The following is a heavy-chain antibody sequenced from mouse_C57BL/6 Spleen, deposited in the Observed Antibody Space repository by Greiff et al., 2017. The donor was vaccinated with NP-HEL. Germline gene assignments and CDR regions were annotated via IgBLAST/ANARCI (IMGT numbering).Heavy chain of an antibody. CDR1: GFSFNTYA. CDR2: IRSKSNNYAT. D-gene: IGHD4-1*01. CDR3: VRQGGTFWFAY. Sequence: EVHLVESGGGLVQPKGSLKLSCAASGFSFNTYAMNWVRQAPGKGLEWVARIRSKSNNYATYYADSVKDRFTISRDDSESMLYLQMNNLKTEDTAMYYCVRQGGTFWFAYWGQGTLVTVSA. J-gene: IGHJ3*01. V-gene: IGHV10-1*01.